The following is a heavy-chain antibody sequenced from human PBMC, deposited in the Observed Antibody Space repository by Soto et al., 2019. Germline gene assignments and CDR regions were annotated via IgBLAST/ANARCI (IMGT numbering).Heavy chain of an antibody. CDR1: GFTFSSYG. CDR2: ISYDGSNK. Sequence: PGGSLRLSCAASGFTFSSYGMHWVRQAPGKGLEWVAVISYDGSNKYCADSVKGRFTISRDNSKNTLYLQMNSLRAEDTAVYYCAKVVAAKIYYYYYYMDVWGKGTTVTVSS. V-gene: IGHV3-30*18. J-gene: IGHJ6*03. CDR3: AKVVAAKIYYYYYYMDV. D-gene: IGHD2-15*01.